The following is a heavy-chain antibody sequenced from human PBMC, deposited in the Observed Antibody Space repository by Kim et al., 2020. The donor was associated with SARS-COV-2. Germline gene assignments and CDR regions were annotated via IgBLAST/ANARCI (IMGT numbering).Heavy chain of an antibody. CDR1: GYTFSTYA. CDR3: SSSNDYDSRGPPSGHYGMD. Sequence: ASVKVSCKASGYTFSTYAMHWVRQAPGQRLEWMGWINAAKGNTKYSQKFEGRVTITRDTSASTAYMELSSLRSEDTAVYYCSSSNDYDSRGPPSGHYGMD. D-gene: IGHD3-22*01. J-gene: IGHJ6*01. CDR2: INAAKGNT. V-gene: IGHV1-3*01.